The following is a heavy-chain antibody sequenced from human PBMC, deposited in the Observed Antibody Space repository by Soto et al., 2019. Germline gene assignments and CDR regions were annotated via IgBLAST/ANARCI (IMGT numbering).Heavy chain of an antibody. CDR1: GFTFRSYT. D-gene: IGHD3-3*01. V-gene: IGHV3-30-3*01. CDR3: ARDPKTHWSGYSQPNWFDP. Sequence: QVQLVESGGGVVQPGRSLRLSCAASGFTFRSYTMHWVRQAPGKGLEWVAVISYDGSNKYYADSVKGRFTISRDNSKNTLYMQTNSLRGEDTAVYYCARDPKTHWSGYSQPNWFDPWGHGTLVTVSS. CDR2: ISYDGSNK. J-gene: IGHJ5*02.